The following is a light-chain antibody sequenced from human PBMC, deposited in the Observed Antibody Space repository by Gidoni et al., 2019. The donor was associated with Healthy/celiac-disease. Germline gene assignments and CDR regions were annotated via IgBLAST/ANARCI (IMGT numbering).Light chain of an antibody. CDR1: QSVNSN. J-gene: IGKJ1*01. CDR3: QQYNNWRT. CDR2: GAS. Sequence: EIVMTQSPATLSVSPGERATLSCRARQSVNSNLAWYQQKPGQAPRLLIYGASTRATGIPARFSGSGSGTEFTLTISSLQSEDFAVYYCQQYNNWRTFGQGTKVEIK. V-gene: IGKV3-15*01.